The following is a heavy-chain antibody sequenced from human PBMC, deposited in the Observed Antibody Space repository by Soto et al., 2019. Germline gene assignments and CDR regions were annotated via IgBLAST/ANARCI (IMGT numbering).Heavy chain of an antibody. Sequence: ASVKVSCKASGFSFSDYFMHWVRQAPGQGLEWMGIINPSGDSRNYAQKLQCRVTITRDTSTSTVYMDLSSLRYEDTAVYYCAGDSMQSYGPRAASWWFHPWGQGTRVTVSS. V-gene: IGHV1-46*01. CDR1: GFSFSDYF. D-gene: IGHD1-26*01. J-gene: IGHJ5*02. CDR2: INPSGDSR. CDR3: AGDSMQSYGPRAASWWFHP.